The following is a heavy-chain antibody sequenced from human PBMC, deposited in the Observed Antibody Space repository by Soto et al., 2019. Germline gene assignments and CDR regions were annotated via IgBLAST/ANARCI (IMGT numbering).Heavy chain of an antibody. J-gene: IGHJ4*02. D-gene: IGHD5-18*01. Sequence: GLPIRVPKDAFGFTFRGLGTHCVRQAPGKGLEWVAVISFDGSDKYYADSVRGRFAISRDNSQKTLHLEMNNLRPEDTAVYYCVRMTRGYTYGLDFWGQGTLVTVSS. CDR1: GFTFRGLG. V-gene: IGHV3-30*03. CDR2: ISFDGSDK. CDR3: VRMTRGYTYGLDF.